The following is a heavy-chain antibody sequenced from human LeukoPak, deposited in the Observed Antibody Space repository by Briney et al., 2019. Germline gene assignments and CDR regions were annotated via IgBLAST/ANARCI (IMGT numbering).Heavy chain of an antibody. CDR1: GFTFSSYA. Sequence: GGSLRLSCAASGFTFSSYAMNWVRQAPGKGLEWVSGINWNGGSTGYADSVKGRFTISRDNAKNSLYLQMNSLRAEDTALYYCARQDYYDSSGYAGATDYWGQGTLVTVSS. CDR2: INWNGGST. D-gene: IGHD3-22*01. CDR3: ARQDYYDSSGYAGATDY. V-gene: IGHV3-20*04. J-gene: IGHJ4*02.